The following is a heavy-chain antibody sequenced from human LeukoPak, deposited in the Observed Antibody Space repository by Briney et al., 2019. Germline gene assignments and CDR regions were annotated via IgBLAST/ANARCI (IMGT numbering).Heavy chain of an antibody. CDR2: IFGADKNTT. D-gene: IGHD3-10*01. J-gene: IGHJ4*02. CDR3: AKRNTMVRGGPCFDY. Sequence: GGSLRLSCAASGFPFSSYAMNWVRQAPGKGLEWVSIIFGADKNTTYYADSVKGRFTVSRDNSKNTLDLQMTDLRPEDTAIYCCAKRNTMVRGGPCFDYWGQGILVAVSS. V-gene: IGHV3-23*01. CDR1: GFPFSSYA.